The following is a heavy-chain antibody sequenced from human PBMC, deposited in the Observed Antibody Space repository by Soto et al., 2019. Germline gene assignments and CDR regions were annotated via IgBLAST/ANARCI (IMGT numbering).Heavy chain of an antibody. D-gene: IGHD2-15*01. J-gene: IGHJ5*01. CDR2: INTNTGNP. CDR1: GYTFTNYG. V-gene: IGHV7-4-1*01. Sequence: ASVKVSCKASGYTFTNYGLNWVRQAPGQGLEWMGWINTNTGNPTYTQGFTGRFVFSLDTSVSTAYLQIYSLKTEDTAVYYCARDHHCGRGSRYFSFAPWGLGTLVTVSS. CDR3: ARDHHCGRGSRYFSFAP.